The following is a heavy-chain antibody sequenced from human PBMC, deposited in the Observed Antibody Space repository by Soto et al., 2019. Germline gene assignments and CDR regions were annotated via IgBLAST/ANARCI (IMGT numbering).Heavy chain of an antibody. V-gene: IGHV1-46*03. Sequence: ASVKVSCKASGYTFTSYYMHWVRQAPGQGLEWMGIINPSGGSTSYAQKFQGRVTMTRDTSTSTVYMELSSLRSEDTAVYYCAREAQQLVRDSYYYYGMDVWGQGTTVTV. J-gene: IGHJ6*02. CDR2: INPSGGST. CDR3: AREAQQLVRDSYYYYGMDV. D-gene: IGHD6-13*01. CDR1: GYTFTSYY.